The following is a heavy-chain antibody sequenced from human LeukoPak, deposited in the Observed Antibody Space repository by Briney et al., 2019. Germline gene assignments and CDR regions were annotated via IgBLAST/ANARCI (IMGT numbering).Heavy chain of an antibody. V-gene: IGHV3-30*18. D-gene: IGHD1-1*01. CDR1: GFTFTTYW. Sequence: GGSLRLSCAASGFTFTTYWMSWVRQAPGKGLEWVALISTDGSNKYYADSVKGRFTLSRDNSKNTLYLQMNSLRADDTAVYYCAKDSHAQQLRYWFDPWGQGTLVTVSS. CDR2: ISTDGSNK. CDR3: AKDSHAQQLRYWFDP. J-gene: IGHJ5*02.